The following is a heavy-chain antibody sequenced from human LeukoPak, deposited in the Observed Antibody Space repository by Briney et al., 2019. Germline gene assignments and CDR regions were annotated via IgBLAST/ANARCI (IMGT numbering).Heavy chain of an antibody. CDR1: GFTFSSYA. V-gene: IGHV3-23*01. CDR2: IGGGGVDT. CDR3: AKDHLCDY. J-gene: IGHJ4*02. Sequence: PGGSLRLSCAASGFTFSSYAMSWVRQAPGKGLEWVSSIGGGGVDTYYADSVKGRFTISRDDSKNTLYLQMNSLRAEDTAVYYCAKDHLCDYWGQGTLVTVSS. D-gene: IGHD3-16*01.